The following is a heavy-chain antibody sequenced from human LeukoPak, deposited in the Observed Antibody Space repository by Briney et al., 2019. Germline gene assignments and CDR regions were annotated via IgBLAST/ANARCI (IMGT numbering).Heavy chain of an antibody. V-gene: IGHV1-2*02. Sequence: GASVKVSCKPSGYTFSGYYMRWVRQAPGQGLEWLGWINPTSGSTTYAQKYQGRVTMTRDTSISPAYMDLSRLNTDDTAVYYCAEGTSGSYLADYWGQGTLVTVSS. CDR2: INPTSGST. D-gene: IGHD1-26*01. CDR1: GYTFSGYY. J-gene: IGHJ4*02. CDR3: AEGTSGSYLADY.